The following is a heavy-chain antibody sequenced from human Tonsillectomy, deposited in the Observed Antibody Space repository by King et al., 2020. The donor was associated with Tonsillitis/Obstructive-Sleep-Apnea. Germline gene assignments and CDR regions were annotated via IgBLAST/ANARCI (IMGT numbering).Heavy chain of an antibody. V-gene: IGHV4-59*08. J-gene: IGHJ6*03. CDR2: IYYSGST. CDR3: ARRASGDYLLDYYYYSMDV. Sequence: VQLQESGPGLVKPSETLSLTCTVSGGSISSYYWSWIRQPPGKGLEWIGYIYYSGSTNYNPSLKSRVTISVDTSKNQFSLKLSSVTAADTAVYYCARRASGDYLLDYYYYSMDVWGKGTTVTVSS. CDR1: GGSISSYY. D-gene: IGHD4-17*01.